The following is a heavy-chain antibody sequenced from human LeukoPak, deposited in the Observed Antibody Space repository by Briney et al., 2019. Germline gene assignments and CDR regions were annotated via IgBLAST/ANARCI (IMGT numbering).Heavy chain of an antibody. Sequence: SGGSLRLSCAASGFIFSTYSMNWVRQSPGKGLEWVSSISGGSNYIYYADSVKGRFTISRDNAKNSLFLQMNSLRAEDTAVYYCARDFGDSSEYFQHWGQGTLVTVSS. D-gene: IGHD6-13*01. V-gene: IGHV3-21*01. CDR1: GFIFSTYS. CDR2: ISGGSNYI. J-gene: IGHJ1*01. CDR3: ARDFGDSSEYFQH.